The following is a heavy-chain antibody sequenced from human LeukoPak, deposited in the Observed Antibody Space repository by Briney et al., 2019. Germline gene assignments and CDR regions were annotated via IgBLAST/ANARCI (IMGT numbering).Heavy chain of an antibody. CDR2: ISAYNGNT. D-gene: IGHD6-13*01. V-gene: IGHV1-18*01. CDR1: GYTFTSYG. J-gene: IGHJ4*02. Sequence: ASVKVSCKASGYTFTSYGISWVRQAPGQGLEWMGWISAYNGNTNYAQKLQGRVTMTTDTSTSTAYMELSSLRSEDTAVYYCARDVSYSSSWYGRNYWGQGTLVTVSS. CDR3: ARDVSYSSSWYGRNY.